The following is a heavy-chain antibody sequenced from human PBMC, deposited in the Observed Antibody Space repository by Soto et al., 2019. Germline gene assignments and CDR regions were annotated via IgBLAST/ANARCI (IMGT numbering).Heavy chain of an antibody. CDR1: GYTFTSYS. V-gene: IGHV1-3*01. CDR2: INAGNGNT. Sequence: ASVKVSCKASGYTFTSYSMHWVRQAPGQRLEWMGWINAGNGNTKYSQKFQGRVTITRDTSASTAYMELSSLRSEDTAVYYCATTVGRRGRNWFDPWGQGTLVTVSS. CDR3: ATTVGRRGRNWFDP. J-gene: IGHJ5*02. D-gene: IGHD4-17*01.